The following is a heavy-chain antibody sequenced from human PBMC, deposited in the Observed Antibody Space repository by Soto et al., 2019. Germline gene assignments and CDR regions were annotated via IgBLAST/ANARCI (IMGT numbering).Heavy chain of an antibody. CDR3: ARDRGDTVYAFDI. Sequence: QVQLQESGPGLVKPLQTLSLTCTVCGGSISSGGYYWSWIRQHPGKGLDWIGYIYYSGITYYNPSLKSRVSISEDTSKNQFSLKLSSVTAADTAVYFCARDRGDTVYAFDIWGQGRMVTVSS. D-gene: IGHD5-18*01. CDR1: GGSISSGGYY. J-gene: IGHJ3*02. CDR2: IYYSGIT. V-gene: IGHV4-31*03.